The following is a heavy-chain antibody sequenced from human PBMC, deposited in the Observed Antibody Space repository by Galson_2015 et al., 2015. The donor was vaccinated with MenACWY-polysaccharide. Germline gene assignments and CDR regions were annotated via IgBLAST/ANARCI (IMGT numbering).Heavy chain of an antibody. CDR3: ANGCSISSCSPLDC. Sequence: SLRLSCAASQFTFNNYAMIWVRQAPGKGLEWVSTINPSGGSTWYADSVKGRFSISRDNSNNMLYLQMNSLRADDTAVYYCANGCSISSCSPLDCWGQGTLV. V-gene: IGHV3-23*01. CDR2: INPSGGST. D-gene: IGHD2-2*01. CDR1: QFTFNNYA. J-gene: IGHJ4*02.